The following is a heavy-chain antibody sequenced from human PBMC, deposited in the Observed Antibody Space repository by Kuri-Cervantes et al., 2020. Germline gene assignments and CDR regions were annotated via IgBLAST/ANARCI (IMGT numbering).Heavy chain of an antibody. J-gene: IGHJ5*02. Sequence: SQTLSLTCAVYGGSFSGYYWSWIRQPPGKGLEWIGEINHSGSTNYNPSLKSRVTISVDKSKNQFSLKLSSVTAADTAVYYCARLFSDSSGYYPNWFDPWGQGTLVTVS. CDR1: GGSFSGYY. CDR3: ARLFSDSSGYYPNWFDP. CDR2: INHSGST. D-gene: IGHD3-22*01. V-gene: IGHV4-34*01.